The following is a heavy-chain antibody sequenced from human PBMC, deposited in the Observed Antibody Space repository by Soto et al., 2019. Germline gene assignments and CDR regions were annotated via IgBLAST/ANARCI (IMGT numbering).Heavy chain of an antibody. CDR3: ARGPSPGYYYDSSGYYVF. D-gene: IGHD3-22*01. J-gene: IGHJ4*02. CDR1: GFTFSSYE. Sequence: GGSLRLSCAASGFTFSSYEMNWVRQAPGKGLEWVSYISSSGSTIYYADSVKGRFTISRDNAKNSLYLQMNSLRAEDTAVYYCARGPSPGYYYDSSGYYVFWGQGTLVTVSS. CDR2: ISSSGSTI. V-gene: IGHV3-48*03.